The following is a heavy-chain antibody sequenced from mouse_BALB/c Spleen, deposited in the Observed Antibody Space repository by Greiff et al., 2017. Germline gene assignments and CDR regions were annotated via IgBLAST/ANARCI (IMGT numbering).Heavy chain of an antibody. V-gene: IGHV5-6-5*01. Sequence: DVMLVESGGGLVKPGGSLKLSCAASGFTFSSYAMSWVRQTPGKRLEWVASISSGGSTYYPDSVKGRFTISRDNARNILYLQMSSLRSEDTAMYYCARGQYGNYEAMDYWGQGTSVTVSS. J-gene: IGHJ4*01. D-gene: IGHD2-10*02. CDR3: ARGQYGNYEAMDY. CDR1: GFTFSSYA. CDR2: ISSGGST.